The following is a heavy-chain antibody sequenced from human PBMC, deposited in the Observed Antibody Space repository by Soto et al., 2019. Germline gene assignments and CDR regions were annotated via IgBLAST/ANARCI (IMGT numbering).Heavy chain of an antibody. CDR1: GFTFSSYG. CDR2: IWYDGSNK. D-gene: IGHD3-9*01. CDR3: ARDYDILTGTEPYYYYYYMDV. Sequence: GGSLRLSCAASGFTFSSYGMHWVRQAPGKGLEWVAVIWYDGSNKYYADSVKGRFTISRDNSKNTLYLQMNSLRAEDTAVYYCARDYDILTGTEPYYYYYYMDVWGKGTTVTV. V-gene: IGHV3-33*01. J-gene: IGHJ6*03.